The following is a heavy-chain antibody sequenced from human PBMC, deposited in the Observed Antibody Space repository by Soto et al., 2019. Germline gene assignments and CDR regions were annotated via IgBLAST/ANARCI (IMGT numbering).Heavy chain of an antibody. CDR2: INAGNGNT. J-gene: IGHJ3*02. Sequence: GASVKVSCKASGYTFTSYAMHWVRQAPGQRLEWMGWINAGNGNTKYSQKFQGRVAITRDTSASTAYMELSSLRSEDTAVYYCAREDSSSWPAPYAFDIWGQGTMVTVSS. CDR1: GYTFTSYA. V-gene: IGHV1-3*01. D-gene: IGHD6-13*01. CDR3: AREDSSSWPAPYAFDI.